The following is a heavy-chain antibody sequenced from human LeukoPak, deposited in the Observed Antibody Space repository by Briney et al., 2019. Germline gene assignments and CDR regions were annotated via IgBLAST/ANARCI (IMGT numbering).Heavy chain of an antibody. CDR2: IYNSRST. J-gene: IGHJ4*02. V-gene: IGHV4-59*01. D-gene: IGHD7-27*01. CDR3: ARRANWGFFDY. CDR1: GGSISNYR. Sequence: SETLSLTCTVSGGSISNYRWSWIRQPPGKGLEWIGYIYNSRSTNYNPSPKSRVTISVDTSKNQFSLKLSSVTAADTAVYHCARRANWGFFDYWGQGILVTVSS.